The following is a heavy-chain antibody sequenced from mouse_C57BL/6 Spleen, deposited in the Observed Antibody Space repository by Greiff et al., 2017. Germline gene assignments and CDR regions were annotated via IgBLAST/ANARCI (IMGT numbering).Heavy chain of an antibody. CDR1: GYTFTSYG. CDR3: ARYDYDGDYYAMGY. CDR2: IYPRSGNT. D-gene: IGHD2-4*01. V-gene: IGHV1-81*01. J-gene: IGHJ4*01. Sequence: VQLQQSGAELARPGASVKLSCKASGYTFTSYGISWVKQRTGQGLEWIGEIYPRSGNTYYNEKFKGKATLTADKSSSTAYMELRSLTSEDSAVYFCARYDYDGDYYAMGYWGQGTSVTVSS.